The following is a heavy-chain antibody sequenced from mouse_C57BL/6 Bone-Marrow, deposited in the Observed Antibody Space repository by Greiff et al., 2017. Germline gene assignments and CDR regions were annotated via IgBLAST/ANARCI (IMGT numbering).Heavy chain of an antibody. V-gene: IGHV1-31*01. CDR3: ARRKIYYDYYYYAMDY. D-gene: IGHD2-4*01. CDR1: GYSFTGYY. Sequence: EVQLQQSGPELVKPGASVKISCKASGYSFTGYYMHWVKQSHGNILDWIGYIYPYNGVSSYNQKFKGKATLTVDKSSSTAYMELRSLTSEDSAVYYCARRKIYYDYYYYAMDYWGQGTSVTVSS. CDR2: IYPYNGVS. J-gene: IGHJ4*01.